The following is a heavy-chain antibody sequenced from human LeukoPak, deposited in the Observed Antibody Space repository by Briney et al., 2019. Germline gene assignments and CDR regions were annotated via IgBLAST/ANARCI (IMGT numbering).Heavy chain of an antibody. V-gene: IGHV4-59*08. CDR2: IYYNGIT. J-gene: IGHJ6*02. Sequence: SETLSLTCTVSGDSIGNYYWSWIRQPPGKGLEWIGYIYYNGITNYNPSLKSRVTMSVDTSNNHLSLRLTSVTAADTALYYCARHSYNYYGLDVWGQGTTITVSS. CDR3: ARHSYNYYGLDV. CDR1: GDSIGNYY.